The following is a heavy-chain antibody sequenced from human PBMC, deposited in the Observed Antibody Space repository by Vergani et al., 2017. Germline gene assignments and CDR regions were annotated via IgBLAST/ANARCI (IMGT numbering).Heavy chain of an antibody. CDR2: IKSDGSIT. J-gene: IGHJ3*02. D-gene: IGHD7-27*01. CDR3: AKGPKPNNWGGYAFDI. V-gene: IGHV3-74*03. CDR1: GFSFNSYW. Sequence: DVHLAESGGGFFQPGGSLRLSCSASGFSFNSYWMHWVRQVPGKGLLWVSRIKSDGSITAYADSVKGRFTISRDNAKNSLYLQMNSLRAEDTALYYCAKGPKPNNWGGYAFDIWGQGTMVTVSS.